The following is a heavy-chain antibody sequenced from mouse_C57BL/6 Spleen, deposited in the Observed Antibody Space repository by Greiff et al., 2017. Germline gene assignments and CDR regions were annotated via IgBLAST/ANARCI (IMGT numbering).Heavy chain of an antibody. Sequence: QVQLQQPGAELVKPGASVKLSCKASGYNINSSWMQWVKQRTGQGLGGFGEIDPSDSYTKSNPKFKGKATLTADTSSSTAYMQLISLTSEDSAVYYFARPQLRLRAMDYWGQGTSVTVSS. D-gene: IGHD3-2*02. J-gene: IGHJ4*01. CDR2: IDPSDSYT. V-gene: IGHV1-50*01. CDR1: GYNINSSW. CDR3: ARPQLRLRAMDY.